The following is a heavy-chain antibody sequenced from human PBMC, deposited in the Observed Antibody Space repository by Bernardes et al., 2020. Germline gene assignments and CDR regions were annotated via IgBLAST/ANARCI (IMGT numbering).Heavy chain of an antibody. V-gene: IGHV2-70*04. CDR2: IDWDDDK. Sequence: SGPTLVKPTQTLTLTCTFSGFSLSTSGMRVSWIRQPPGKALEWLARIDWDDDKFYSTSLKTRLTISKDTPKNQVVLTMTNMDPVDTATYYCARIRGGGVGDAFDFWGQGTMVTVSS. CDR1: GFSLSTSGMR. D-gene: IGHD2-15*01. J-gene: IGHJ3*01. CDR3: ARIRGGGVGDAFDF.